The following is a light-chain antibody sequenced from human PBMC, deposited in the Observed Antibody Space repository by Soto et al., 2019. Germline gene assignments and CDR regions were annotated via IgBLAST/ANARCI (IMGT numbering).Light chain of an antibody. Sequence: DIQMAQSPSTLSASVGGRVIITCRASQSVGRRLAWYQQKPGKAPNLLIFDASTLERGVPSRFSGGGSGTEFTLTISSLQPEDFATYHCQQYHTYPWTFGQGTKVDLK. J-gene: IGKJ1*01. V-gene: IGKV1-5*01. CDR1: QSVGRR. CDR2: DAS. CDR3: QQYHTYPWT.